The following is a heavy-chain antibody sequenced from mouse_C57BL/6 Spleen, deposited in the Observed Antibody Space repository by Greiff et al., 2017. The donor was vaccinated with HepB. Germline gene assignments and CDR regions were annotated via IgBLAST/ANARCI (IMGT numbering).Heavy chain of an antibody. J-gene: IGHJ1*03. Sequence: EVMLVESGGGLVQPGGSLSLSCAASGFTFTDYYMSWVRQPPGKALEWLGFIRNKANGYTTEYSASVKGRFTISRDNSQSILYLQRNALRAEDSATYYCASSHYYGSSWYFDVWGTGTTVTVSS. D-gene: IGHD1-1*01. CDR3: ASSHYYGSSWYFDV. V-gene: IGHV7-3*01. CDR2: IRNKANGYTT. CDR1: GFTFTDYY.